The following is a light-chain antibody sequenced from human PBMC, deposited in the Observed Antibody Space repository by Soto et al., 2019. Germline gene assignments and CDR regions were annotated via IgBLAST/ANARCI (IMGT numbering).Light chain of an antibody. CDR3: NSYTTSSSLDV. CDR1: SSDIGGYDY. J-gene: IGLJ1*01. V-gene: IGLV2-14*01. Sequence: QSALTKPASVSGSPGQSITISCTGTSSDIGGYDYVSWYQQYPGKAPQLMIYDVSNRPSGVSDRFSCSKSANTASLTISGLQAEDEADYYCNSYTTSSSLDVFGTGTKLTVL. CDR2: DVS.